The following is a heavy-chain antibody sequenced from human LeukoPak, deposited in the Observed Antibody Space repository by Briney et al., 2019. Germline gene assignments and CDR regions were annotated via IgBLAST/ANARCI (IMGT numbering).Heavy chain of an antibody. Sequence: PGGSLRLSCTASGFTFNNYAMSWVCQAPGKGLEWVAAISGSSGNIFYADSLKGRFTISRDNSKNTLFLNMTSLRADDTAVYYCAKDRFGSGSPNWFGPWGQGTLVTVSS. CDR1: GFTFNNYA. D-gene: IGHD3-10*01. CDR3: AKDRFGSGSPNWFGP. CDR2: ISGSSGNI. J-gene: IGHJ5*02. V-gene: IGHV3-23*01.